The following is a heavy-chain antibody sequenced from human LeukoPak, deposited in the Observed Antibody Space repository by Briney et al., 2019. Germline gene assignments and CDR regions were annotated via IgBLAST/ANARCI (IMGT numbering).Heavy chain of an antibody. CDR3: ARLVVPAADYYYGMGV. CDR2: INHSGST. CDR1: GGSFSGYY. J-gene: IGHJ6*02. Sequence: SETLSLTCAVYGGSFSGYYRSWIRQPPGKGLEWIGEINHSGSTNYNPSLKSRVTISVDTSKNQFSLKLTSVTAADTAVYYCARLVVPAADYYYGMGVWGQGTTVTVSS. V-gene: IGHV4-34*01. D-gene: IGHD2-2*01.